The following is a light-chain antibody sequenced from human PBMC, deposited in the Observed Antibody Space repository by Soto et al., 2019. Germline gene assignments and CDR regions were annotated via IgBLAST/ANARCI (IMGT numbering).Light chain of an antibody. J-gene: IGKJ3*01. CDR3: QRAKSFPPFT. Sequence: DIQMTQSPSSVSASVGDRVTITCRASQGISSWLAWYQQKPGKAPKLMIYAASSLQSGVRSGFSGSGSGAHFTLPDGSLQPADVAAYSCQRAKSFPPFTFGAGTQVDIK. CDR2: AAS. V-gene: IGKV1D-12*01. CDR1: QGISSW.